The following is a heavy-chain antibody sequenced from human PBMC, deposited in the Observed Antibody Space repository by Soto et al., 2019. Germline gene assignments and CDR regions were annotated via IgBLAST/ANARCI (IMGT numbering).Heavy chain of an antibody. CDR2: MKPNSGDT. Sequence: VQLVQSGAEVREPGASVKVSCKASGYTFTSFDINWVRQASGQGLEWMGWMKPNSGDTGYGQKFQGRVALTRDTSTSTAYMELSGLKSADTAVYYCVALARWGQGTLVTVSS. D-gene: IGHD6-6*01. V-gene: IGHV1-8*01. J-gene: IGHJ4*02. CDR3: VALAR. CDR1: GYTFTSFD.